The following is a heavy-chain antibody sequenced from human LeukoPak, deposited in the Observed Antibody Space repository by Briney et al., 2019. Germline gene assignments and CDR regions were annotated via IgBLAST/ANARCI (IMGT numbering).Heavy chain of an antibody. D-gene: IGHD1-26*01. V-gene: IGHV4-59*01. CDR3: AREVSGSYHY. CDR2: IYYSGST. J-gene: IGHJ4*02. Sequence: SEILSLTCTVSGGSISSYYWSWSRQPPGKGLEWIGYIYYSGSTNYNPSLKSRVTISVDTSKNQFSLKLSSVTAADTAVYYCAREVSGSYHYWGQGTLVTVSS. CDR1: GGSISSYY.